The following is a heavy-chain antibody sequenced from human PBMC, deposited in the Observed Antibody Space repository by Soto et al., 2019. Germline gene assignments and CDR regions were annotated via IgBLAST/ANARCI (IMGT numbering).Heavy chain of an antibody. J-gene: IGHJ1*01. Sequence: GGSLRLSCAVSGFTFSSYAMSWVRQAPGKGLEWVSAISGSGGSTYYADSVKCRFTISRDNSKNTLYLQMDSLRAEDTAVYYCAKGVVVATTYFHHWGQGTLVTVSS. D-gene: IGHD2-15*01. CDR2: ISGSGGST. V-gene: IGHV3-23*01. CDR3: AKGVVVATTYFHH. CDR1: GFTFSSYA.